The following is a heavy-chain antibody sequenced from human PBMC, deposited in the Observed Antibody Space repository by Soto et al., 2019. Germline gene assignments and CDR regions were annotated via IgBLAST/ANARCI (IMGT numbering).Heavy chain of an antibody. Sequence: GGSLRLSCAASGFTFSSYAMTWGRQAPGKGLEWVSAISGRGDSTYYADSVKGRFTISRDQSKNTLYLQMHSLRAEDTAVYFFAKEWDTEADRYYFDDWGQGTLVTVSS. D-gene: IGHD5-18*01. CDR3: AKEWDTEADRYYFDD. CDR2: ISGRGDST. V-gene: IGHV3-23*01. J-gene: IGHJ4*02. CDR1: GFTFSSYA.